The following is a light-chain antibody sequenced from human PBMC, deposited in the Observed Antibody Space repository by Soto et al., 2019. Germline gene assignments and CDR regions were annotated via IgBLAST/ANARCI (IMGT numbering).Light chain of an antibody. CDR2: DAS. Sequence: EIVLTQSPATLSLSPGERATLSCRASQSVSSFLAWYQQKPGQAPRLLIYDASNRATGIPARFSGSGSGTDFTLTISSLAPEDFAVYYCQHRSNWPLTFGGGTKVEI. J-gene: IGKJ4*01. V-gene: IGKV3-11*01. CDR1: QSVSSF. CDR3: QHRSNWPLT.